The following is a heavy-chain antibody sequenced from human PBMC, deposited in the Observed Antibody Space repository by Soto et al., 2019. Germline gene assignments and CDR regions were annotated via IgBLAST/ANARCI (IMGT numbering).Heavy chain of an antibody. V-gene: IGHV3-23*01. Sequence: EVQLLESGGTLVQPGGSLRLSCAASGFTFSSSAMTWVRQAPGKGLEWVSSISASGGSTFYVDSVKGRFTISRDQSKNTLYLQMSSLRAEDTAVYYCAKMDIYALWSDSSHSWFDTWGQGPLVTVSS. J-gene: IGHJ5*02. D-gene: IGHD3-3*01. CDR2: ISASGGST. CDR3: AKMDIYALWSDSSHSWFDT. CDR1: GFTFSSSA.